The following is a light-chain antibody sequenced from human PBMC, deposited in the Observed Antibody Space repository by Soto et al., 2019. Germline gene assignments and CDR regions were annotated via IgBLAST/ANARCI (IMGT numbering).Light chain of an antibody. J-gene: IGKJ1*01. CDR1: QSVSSY. Sequence: EILFTQSPATLSLSPGERATLSCRASQSVSSYLAWYQQKPGQAPRLLIYDASNRATGIPARFSGSGSGTDFTLTISSLEPEDFAVYYCQQRSNWPRGFGQGTKVDIK. CDR3: QQRSNWPRG. V-gene: IGKV3-11*01. CDR2: DAS.